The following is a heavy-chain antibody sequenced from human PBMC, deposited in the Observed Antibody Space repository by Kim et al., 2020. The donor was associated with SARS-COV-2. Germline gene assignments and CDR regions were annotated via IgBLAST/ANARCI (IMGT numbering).Heavy chain of an antibody. V-gene: IGHV4-39*01. CDR2: IYYSGST. D-gene: IGHD6-13*01. CDR1: GGSISSSSYY. J-gene: IGHJ4*02. Sequence: SETLSLTCTVSGGSISSSSYYWGWIRQPPGKGLEWIGSIYYSGSTYYNPSLKSRVTISVDTSKNQFSLKLSSVTAADTAVYYCARTLAAAVKIFDYWGQGTLVTVSS. CDR3: ARTLAAAVKIFDY.